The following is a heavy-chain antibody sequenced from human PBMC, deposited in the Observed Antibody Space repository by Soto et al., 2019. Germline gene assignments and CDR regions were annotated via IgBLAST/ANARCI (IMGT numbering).Heavy chain of an antibody. V-gene: IGHV3-48*01. CDR2: ISSRSSAI. CDR3: ARDRYYSGGYSASPAFDM. Sequence: EVQLVESGGGLVQPGGSLRLSCAASGFTFSSYSMNWVRQTPGKGLEWISHISSRSSAIYYADSVKGRFTISRDNAKDSLFLQMNSLRAEDTAVYYCARDRYYSGGYSASPAFDMWGQGTMVTVSS. CDR1: GFTFSSYS. J-gene: IGHJ3*02. D-gene: IGHD2-15*01.